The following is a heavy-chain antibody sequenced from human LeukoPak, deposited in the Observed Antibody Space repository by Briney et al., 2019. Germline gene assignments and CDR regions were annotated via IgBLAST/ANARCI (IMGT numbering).Heavy chain of an antibody. Sequence: PGGSLRLSCAASGFTLSSYSMNWVRQAPGKGLEWVSSISSSSSYIYYADSVKGRFTISRDNAKNSLYLQMNSLRAEDTAVYYCARDSGDTAMVSSSYYYGMDVWGQGTTVTVSS. CDR1: GFTLSSYS. CDR3: ARDSGDTAMVSSSYYYGMDV. J-gene: IGHJ6*02. V-gene: IGHV3-21*01. CDR2: ISSSSSYI. D-gene: IGHD5-18*01.